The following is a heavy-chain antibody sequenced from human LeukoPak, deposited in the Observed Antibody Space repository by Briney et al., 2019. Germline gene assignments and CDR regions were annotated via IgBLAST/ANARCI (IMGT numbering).Heavy chain of an antibody. D-gene: IGHD3-3*01. J-gene: IGHJ5*02. CDR2: ISAYNGNT. CDR3: ASWKAIFGVVPPYGPLDP. Sequence: ASVKVSCKASGYTFTSYGISWVRQAPGQGLEWMGWISAYNGNTNYAQKLQGRVTMTTDTSTSTAYMELRSLRSDDTAVYYCASWKAIFGVVPPYGPLDPWGQGTLVTVSS. V-gene: IGHV1-18*01. CDR1: GYTFTSYG.